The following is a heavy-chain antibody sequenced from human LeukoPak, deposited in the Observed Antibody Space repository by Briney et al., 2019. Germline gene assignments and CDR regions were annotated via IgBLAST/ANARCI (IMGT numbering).Heavy chain of an antibody. CDR2: IYYSGST. CDR1: GGSISSGGYY. J-gene: IGHJ4*02. CDR3: ARVHYASSGYYLYSIDY. Sequence: SETLSLTCTVSGGSISSGGYYWSWIRQHPGKGLEWIGYIYYSGSTYYNPSLKSRVTISVDTSKDQFSLKLSSVTAADTAVYYCARVHYASSGYYLYSIDYWGQGTLVTVSS. D-gene: IGHD3-22*01. V-gene: IGHV4-31*03.